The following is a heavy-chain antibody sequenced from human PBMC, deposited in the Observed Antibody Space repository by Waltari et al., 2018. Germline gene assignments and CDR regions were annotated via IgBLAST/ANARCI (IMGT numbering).Heavy chain of an antibody. D-gene: IGHD5-18*01. CDR2: IYYSGST. J-gene: IGHJ4*02. V-gene: IGHV4-39*01. Sequence: QLQLQESGPGLVKPSETLSLTCPVSGGSISSSSYYWGWIRQPPGKGLEWIGSIYYSGSTYYNPSLKSRVTISVDTSKNQFSLKLSSVTAADTAVYYCARRDTALLFDYWGQGTLVTVSS. CDR1: GGSISSSSYY. CDR3: ARRDTALLFDY.